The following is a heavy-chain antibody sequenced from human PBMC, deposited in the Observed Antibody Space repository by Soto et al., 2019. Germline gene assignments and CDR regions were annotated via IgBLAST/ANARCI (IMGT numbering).Heavy chain of an antibody. CDR3: ARDIRGYSYGYLWFDP. V-gene: IGHV1-18*04. D-gene: IGHD5-18*01. J-gene: IGHJ5*02. CDR2: ISAYNGNT. Sequence: GASVKVSCKASGYTFTSYGISWVRQAPGQGLDWMGWISAYNGNTNYAQKLQGRVTMTTDTSTSTAYMELRSLRSDDTAVYYCARDIRGYSYGYLWFDPWGQGTLVTVSS. CDR1: GYTFTSYG.